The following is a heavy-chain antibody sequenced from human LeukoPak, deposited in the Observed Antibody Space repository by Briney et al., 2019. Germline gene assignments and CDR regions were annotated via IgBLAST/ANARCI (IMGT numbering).Heavy chain of an antibody. D-gene: IGHD2-15*01. Sequence: GGSLRLSCAASGFTFSSYAMSCLRQAPGKGLEWVSSIGGSGGSTYYGDSVKGRFTISRDNSKNSLYLQMNCLRAEDTAVYYCAKKRNIVVVVAATNWGQGTLVTVSS. V-gene: IGHV3-23*01. CDR1: GFTFSSYA. CDR3: AKKRNIVVVVAATN. CDR2: IGGSGGST. J-gene: IGHJ4*02.